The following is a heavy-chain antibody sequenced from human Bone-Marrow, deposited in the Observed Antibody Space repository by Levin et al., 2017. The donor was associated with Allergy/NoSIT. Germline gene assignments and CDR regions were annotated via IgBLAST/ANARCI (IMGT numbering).Heavy chain of an antibody. J-gene: IGHJ4*01. V-gene: IGHV6-1*01. CDR3: TRDFIE. Sequence: RSQTLSLTCAISGDSVSSNSASWNWIRQSPSRGLEWLGRTYYRSKWFHDYAVFVKSRIIIDADTSKNQFSLQLNSVTPDDTAVYYCTRDFIEWGQGTLVTVSS. CDR1: GDSVSSNSAS. CDR2: TYYRSKWFH. D-gene: IGHD2-15*01.